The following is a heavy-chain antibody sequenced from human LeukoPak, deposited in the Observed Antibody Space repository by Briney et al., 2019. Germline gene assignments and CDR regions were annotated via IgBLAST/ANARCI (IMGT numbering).Heavy chain of an antibody. CDR2: IYTSGST. CDR1: GGSISSGSYY. J-gene: IGHJ4*02. D-gene: IGHD5-18*01. V-gene: IGHV4-61*02. Sequence: PSQTLSLTCTVSGGSISSGSYYWSWIRQPAGKGLEWIGRIYTSGSTNYNPSLKSRVTISVDTSKNQFSLKLSSVTAADAAVYYCARADTAMVRGYFDYWGQGTLVTVSS. CDR3: ARADTAMVRGYFDY.